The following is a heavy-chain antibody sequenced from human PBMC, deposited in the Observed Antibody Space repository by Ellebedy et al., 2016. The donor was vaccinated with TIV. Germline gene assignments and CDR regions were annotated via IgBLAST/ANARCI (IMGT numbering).Heavy chain of an antibody. V-gene: IGHV1-2*04. CDR1: GYTFTGYY. CDR2: INPNSGGT. CDR3: ARGPDTAMVRGAFDI. Sequence: AASVKVSCKASGYTFTGYYMHWVRQVPGQGLEWMGWINPNSGGTNYAQKFQGWVTMTRDTSISTAYMELSRLRSDDTAVYYCARGPDTAMVRGAFDIWGQGTMVTVSS. J-gene: IGHJ3*02. D-gene: IGHD5-18*01.